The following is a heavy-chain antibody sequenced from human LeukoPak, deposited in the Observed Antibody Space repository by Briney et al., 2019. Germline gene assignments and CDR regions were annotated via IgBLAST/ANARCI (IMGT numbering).Heavy chain of an antibody. Sequence: PGGSLRLSCAASGFTFSDYYMSWIRQAPGKGLEWVSYISSSSSYTNYADSVKGRFTISRDNAKNSLYLQMNSLRAEDTAVYYCARVLAFGGSRSYYKYSWYFDLWGRGTLVTVSS. CDR2: ISSSSSYT. CDR3: ARVLAFGGSRSYYKYSWYFDL. V-gene: IGHV3-11*06. J-gene: IGHJ2*01. D-gene: IGHD3-10*01. CDR1: GFTFSDYY.